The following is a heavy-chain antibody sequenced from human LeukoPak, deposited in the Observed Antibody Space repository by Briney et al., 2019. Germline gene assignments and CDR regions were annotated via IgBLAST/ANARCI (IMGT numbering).Heavy chain of an antibody. D-gene: IGHD6-19*01. V-gene: IGHV3-21*01. Sequence: GGPVRLSCAASGFTFSSYSMNWVRQAPGKGLEWVSSISSSSSYIYYADSVKGRFTISRDNAKNSLYLQMNSLRAEDTAVYYCARGYSSGWSYFDYWGQGTLVTVSS. CDR1: GFTFSSYS. CDR2: ISSSSSYI. J-gene: IGHJ4*02. CDR3: ARGYSSGWSYFDY.